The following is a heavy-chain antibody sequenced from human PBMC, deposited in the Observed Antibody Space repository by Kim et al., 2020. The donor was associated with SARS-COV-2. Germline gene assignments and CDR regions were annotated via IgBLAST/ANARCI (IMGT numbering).Heavy chain of an antibody. CDR3: AKDQLIAAPLDY. J-gene: IGHJ4*02. Sequence: GGSLRLSCAASGFTFSSYGMHWVRQAPGKGLEWVAVISYDGSNKYYADSVKGRFTISRDNSKNMLYLQMNSLRAEDTAVYYCAKDQLIAAPLDYWCQGTL. CDR1: GFTFSSYG. CDR2: ISYDGSNK. D-gene: IGHD6-13*01. V-gene: IGHV3-30*18.